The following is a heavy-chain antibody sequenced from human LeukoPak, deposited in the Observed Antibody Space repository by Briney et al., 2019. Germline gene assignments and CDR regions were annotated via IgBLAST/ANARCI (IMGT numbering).Heavy chain of an antibody. CDR3: ARGGYSYKFDY. CDR1: GGSISSYY. Sequence: PSETLSLTCTVSGGSISSYYWSWIRQPPGKGLEWIGYIYYSGSTNYNPSLKSRVTISVDRSKNQFSLKLSSVTAADTAVYYCARGGYSYKFDYWGQGTLVTVSS. CDR2: IYYSGST. D-gene: IGHD5-18*01. V-gene: IGHV4-59*01. J-gene: IGHJ4*02.